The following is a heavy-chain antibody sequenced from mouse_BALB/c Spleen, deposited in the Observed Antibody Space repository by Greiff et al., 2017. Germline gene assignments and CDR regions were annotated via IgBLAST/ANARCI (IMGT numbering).Heavy chain of an antibody. V-gene: IGHV14-4*02. CDR2: IDPENGDT. CDR1: GFNIKDYY. J-gene: IGHJ3*01. D-gene: IGHD2-14*01. CDR3: NVDYYRYPAWFAY. Sequence: VQLQQSGAELVRSGASVKLSCTASGFNIKDYYMHWVKQRPEQGLEWIGWIDPENGDTEYAPKFQGKATMTADTSSNTAYLQLSSLTSEDTAVYYCNVDYYRYPAWFAYWGQGTLVTVSA.